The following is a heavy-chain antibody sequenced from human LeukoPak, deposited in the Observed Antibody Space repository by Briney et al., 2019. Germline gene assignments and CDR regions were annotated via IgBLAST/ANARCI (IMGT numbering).Heavy chain of an antibody. CDR1: GFTFSNAW. Sequence: GGSLRLSCAASGFTFSNAWMSWVRQAPGKGLNWVARIKSETDGGTTDYAAPVKGRFTISRDDSKNTLHLQMNSLRTEDTAVYYCARVTYYDILTGQFDYWGQGTLVTVSS. CDR2: IKSETDGGTT. V-gene: IGHV3-15*01. CDR3: ARVTYYDILTGQFDY. D-gene: IGHD3-9*01. J-gene: IGHJ4*02.